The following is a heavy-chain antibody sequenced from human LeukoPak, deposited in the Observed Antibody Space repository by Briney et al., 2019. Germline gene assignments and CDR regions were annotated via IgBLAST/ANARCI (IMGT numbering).Heavy chain of an antibody. J-gene: IGHJ4*02. CDR2: INSDGSST. Sequence: GGSLRLSCAASGFTFRKYYMHWVRQAPGKGLVGVSRINSDGSSTTYADSVRGRFTVSRDNAKNTLYLQMNSLKVEDTAMYYCTRVFVGDEYSSSGYWGQGTLVTVSS. V-gene: IGHV3-74*03. D-gene: IGHD6-13*01. CDR3: TRVFVGDEYSSSGY. CDR1: GFTFRKYY.